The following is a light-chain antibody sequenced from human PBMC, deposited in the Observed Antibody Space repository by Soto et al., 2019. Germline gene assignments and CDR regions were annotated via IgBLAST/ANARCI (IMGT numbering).Light chain of an antibody. CDR2: GAS. J-gene: IGKJ2*01. Sequence: EVVLTQSPGTLSLSPGERATLSCRASQSVSNFYLAWYQQKPGQAPRLLMYGASNRATGIPDRFSGSGSGTDFTLTISRLEPEDFAVYYCQNYSSAPYTFGQGTKLEIK. CDR3: QNYSSAPYT. CDR1: QSVSNFY. V-gene: IGKV3-20*01.